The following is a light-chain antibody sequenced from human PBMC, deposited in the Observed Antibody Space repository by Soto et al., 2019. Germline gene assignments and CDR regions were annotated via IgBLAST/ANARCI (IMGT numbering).Light chain of an antibody. CDR2: VAS. J-gene: IGKJ2*01. V-gene: IGKV1-39*01. CDR1: QNISSY. Sequence: DIQMTQSPSSLSASVGDRVTITCRASQNISSYLNWYQQKAGKAPKLLIYVASILRSGVPSRFSGSGSGTDFILTISSLQPEDFASYFCHQSYSAPYTFGQGTKLEIK. CDR3: HQSYSAPYT.